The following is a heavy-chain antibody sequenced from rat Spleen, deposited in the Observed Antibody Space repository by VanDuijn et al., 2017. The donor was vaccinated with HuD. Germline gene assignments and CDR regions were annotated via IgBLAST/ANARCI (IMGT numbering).Heavy chain of an antibody. CDR3: ARHGYGGYSGSFAY. J-gene: IGHJ2*01. CDR1: GFTFHNYW. CDR2: ITNTGGGT. D-gene: IGHD1-11*01. Sequence: EVQLVESGGGLVQPGRSLKLSCAASGFTFHNYWMTWIRQAPGKGLEWVASITNTGGGTYYRDSVKGRFTISRDNAESTLYLQMDSLRSEDTATYYCARHGYGGYSGSFAYWGQGVMVTVSS. V-gene: IGHV5-31*01.